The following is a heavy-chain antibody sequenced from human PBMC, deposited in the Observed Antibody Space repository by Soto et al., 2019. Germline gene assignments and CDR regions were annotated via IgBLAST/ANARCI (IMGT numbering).Heavy chain of an antibody. J-gene: IGHJ4*02. V-gene: IGHV1-2*02. Sequence: GXSVKVCCKASGYTFPGYYMHWVRQAPGQGLEWMGWINPNSGGTNYAQKFQGRVTMTRDTSISTAYMGLSRLRSDDTAVYYCARGYCSSTSCYSFDYWGQGTLVTVSS. CDR1: GYTFPGYY. D-gene: IGHD2-2*01. CDR3: ARGYCSSTSCYSFDY. CDR2: INPNSGGT.